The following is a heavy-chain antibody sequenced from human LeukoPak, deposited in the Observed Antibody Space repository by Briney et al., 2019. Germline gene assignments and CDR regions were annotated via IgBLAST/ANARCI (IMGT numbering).Heavy chain of an antibody. J-gene: IGHJ4*02. D-gene: IGHD4/OR15-4a*01. Sequence: SETLSLTCAVYGGSFSGYYWSWIRQPPGKGLEWIGEINHSGSTNYNPSLKSRVTISVDTSKNQFSLKLSSVTAADTTVYYCARYGGYFDYWGQGTLVTVSS. V-gene: IGHV4-34*01. CDR3: ARYGGYFDY. CDR2: INHSGST. CDR1: GGSFSGYY.